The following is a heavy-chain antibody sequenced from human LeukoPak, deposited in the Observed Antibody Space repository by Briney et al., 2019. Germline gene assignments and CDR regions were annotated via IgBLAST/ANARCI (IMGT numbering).Heavy chain of an antibody. Sequence: GASVKVSCKASGYTFTGYYMHWVRQAPGQGLEWMGWINPNSGGTNYAQKFQGRVTMTRDTSISTAYMELSRLRSDDTAVYYCAREADCSGGSCYSSSWFDPWGQGTLVTVSS. D-gene: IGHD2-15*01. CDR3: AREADCSGGSCYSSSWFDP. J-gene: IGHJ5*02. CDR1: GYTFTGYY. CDR2: INPNSGGT. V-gene: IGHV1-2*02.